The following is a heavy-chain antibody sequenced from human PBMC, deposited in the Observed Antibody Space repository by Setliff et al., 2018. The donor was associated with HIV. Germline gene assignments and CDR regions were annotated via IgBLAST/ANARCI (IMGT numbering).Heavy chain of an antibody. V-gene: IGHV5-51*01. D-gene: IGHD2-2*01. CDR1: DYTFTTYW. CDR2: IYPGEEFNF. Sequence: GESLKISCKALDYTFTTYWIGWVRQMPGEGLEWMGIIYPGEEFNFRYSPSFQGQVTISVDRSISTAYLQWRTLKASDSGMYYCARHVTTVATSWFDPWGQGTLVTVSS. J-gene: IGHJ5*02. CDR3: ARHVTTVATSWFDP.